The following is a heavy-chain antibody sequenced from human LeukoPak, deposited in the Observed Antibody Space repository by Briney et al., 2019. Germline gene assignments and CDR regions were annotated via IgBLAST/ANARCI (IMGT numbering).Heavy chain of an antibody. Sequence: SETLSLTCTVSGGSISSYYWSWIRQPPGKGLEWIGYIYYSGSTNYNPSLKSRVTISVDTYKNQFSLRLSSVAAADTAVYYCARAGYDSSGYYFQSHYYYMDVWGKGTTVTVSS. D-gene: IGHD3-22*01. CDR1: GGSISSYY. J-gene: IGHJ6*03. CDR2: IYYSGST. CDR3: ARAGYDSSGYYFQSHYYYMDV. V-gene: IGHV4-59*01.